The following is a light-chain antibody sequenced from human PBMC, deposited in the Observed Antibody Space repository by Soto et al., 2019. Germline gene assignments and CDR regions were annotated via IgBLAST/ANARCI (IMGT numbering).Light chain of an antibody. Sequence: EIGRIQTPGTRAVSGGRGDTGCCRASQSVSSNLAWYQQKPGQAPRLLIYGASTRATGIPARFSGSGSGTEITLTVSSLQSEDSALSYCQHYNTRPPGRTFGQGTKVDIK. CDR3: QHYNTRPPGRT. V-gene: IGKV3-15*01. CDR2: GAS. CDR1: QSVSSN. J-gene: IGKJ1*01.